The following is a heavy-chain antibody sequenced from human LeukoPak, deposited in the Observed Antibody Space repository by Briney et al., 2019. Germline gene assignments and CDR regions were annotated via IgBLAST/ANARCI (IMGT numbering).Heavy chain of an antibody. CDR1: GFTFSSYA. D-gene: IGHD3-9*01. J-gene: IGHJ4*02. V-gene: IGHV3-30*04. CDR2: ISYDGSNK. CDR3: AKGGRYFDWLLPPDDY. Sequence: GRSLRLSCAASGFTFSSYAMHWVRQAPGKGLEWVAVISYDGSNKYYADSVKGRFTISRDNSKNTLYLQMNSLRAEDTAVYYCAKGGRYFDWLLPPDDYWGQGTLVTVSS.